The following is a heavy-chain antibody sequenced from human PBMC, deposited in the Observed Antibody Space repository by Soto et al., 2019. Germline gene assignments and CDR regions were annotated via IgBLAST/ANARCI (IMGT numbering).Heavy chain of an antibody. Sequence: PSETLSLTCTVSGGSISRYYWSWIRQPAGKVLEWIGRIYTSGRTNYNPSLKSRVTMSVDTSKNQFSLKLSSVTAADTAVYYCARLKYYYGSGSLNWFDPWGQGTLVTVSS. CDR3: ARLKYYYGSGSLNWFDP. CDR2: IYTSGRT. CDR1: GGSISRYY. V-gene: IGHV4-4*07. D-gene: IGHD3-10*01. J-gene: IGHJ5*02.